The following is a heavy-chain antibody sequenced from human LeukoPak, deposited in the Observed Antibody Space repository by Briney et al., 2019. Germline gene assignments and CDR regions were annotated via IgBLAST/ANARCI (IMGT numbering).Heavy chain of an antibody. CDR1: GYTFTGYY. CDR2: INPHSGGT. CDR3: ARDRAWDSGYDSSLFDY. J-gene: IGHJ4*02. D-gene: IGHD5-12*01. V-gene: IGHV1-2*02. Sequence: ASVKVSCKASGYTFTGYYMHGVRQAPGQGLEGMGWINPHSGGTDYAQKFQGRVTMTRDASISTAYMELSRLRSDDTAVYYCARDRAWDSGYDSSLFDYWGQGTLVTVSS.